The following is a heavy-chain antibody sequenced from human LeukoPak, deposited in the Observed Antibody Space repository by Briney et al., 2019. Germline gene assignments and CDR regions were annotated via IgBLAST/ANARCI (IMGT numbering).Heavy chain of an antibody. J-gene: IGHJ6*02. V-gene: IGHV3-9*01. CDR1: GFTFDDYA. CDR3: AKDVYHYYAMDV. CDR2: ISWNSGSI. Sequence: GRSLRLSCAASGFTFDDYAMHWVRQAPGKGLEWVSGISWNSGSIGYADSVKGRFTISRDNAKNSLYLQMNSLRAEDTALYYCAKDVYHYYAMDVWGQGTTVTVSS.